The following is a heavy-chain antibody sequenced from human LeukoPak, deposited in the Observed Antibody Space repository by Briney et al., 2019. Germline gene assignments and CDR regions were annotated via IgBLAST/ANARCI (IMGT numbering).Heavy chain of an antibody. CDR2: INPNSGGT. CDR3: ARIGGMSSGWYAYVGYFDY. J-gene: IGHJ4*02. Sequence: ASVKVSFKASGYTFTVYYMHWVRQAPGQGLEWMGWINPNSGGTNYAQKFQGRVTMTRDTSISTAYMELSRLRSDDTAVYYCARIGGMSSGWYAYVGYFDYWGQGTLVTVSS. D-gene: IGHD6-19*01. V-gene: IGHV1-2*02. CDR1: GYTFTVYY.